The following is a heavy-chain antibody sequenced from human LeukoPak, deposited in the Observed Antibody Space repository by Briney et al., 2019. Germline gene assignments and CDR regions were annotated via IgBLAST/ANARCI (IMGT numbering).Heavy chain of an antibody. D-gene: IGHD2-2*01. V-gene: IGHV1-18*01. CDR1: GYTFTSYG. CDR2: ISAYNGNT. Sequence: GASVKVSCKASGYTFTSYGISWVRQAPGQGLEWMGWISAYNGNTNYAQKLQGRVTMTTDTSTSTAYMELRSLRSDDTAVYYCARESPDIVVVPAASGFDPWGQGTLVTVSS. CDR3: ARESPDIVVVPAASGFDP. J-gene: IGHJ5*02.